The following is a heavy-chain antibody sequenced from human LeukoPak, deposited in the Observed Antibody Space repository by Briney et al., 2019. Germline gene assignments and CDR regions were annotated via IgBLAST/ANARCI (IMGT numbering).Heavy chain of an antibody. D-gene: IGHD3-10*01. CDR3: AKSEPMVRGVLFYFDY. V-gene: IGHV3-9*01. J-gene: IGHJ4*02. CDR1: GFTFDDYA. Sequence: PGRSLRLSCAASGFTFDDYAMHWVRQAPGKGLEWVSGISWNSGGTGYADSVKGRSTISRDNSKKTLYLQMNSLRAEDTAVYYCAKSEPMVRGVLFYFDYWGQGTLVTVSS. CDR2: ISWNSGGT.